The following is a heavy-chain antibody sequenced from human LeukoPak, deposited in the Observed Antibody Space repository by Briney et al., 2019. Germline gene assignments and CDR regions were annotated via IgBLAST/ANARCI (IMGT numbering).Heavy chain of an antibody. Sequence: GGSLRLSCAASGFTFNNYGMHWVRQAPGKGLERVAVISYDGRNKHYPDSVKGRFTISRDISTDTLWLQMDSLRTEDTAVYYCAKGPLRGTAAAIDYWGQGTLVTVSS. CDR1: GFTFNNYG. CDR2: ISYDGRNK. CDR3: AKGPLRGTAAAIDY. D-gene: IGHD2-2*01. J-gene: IGHJ4*02. V-gene: IGHV3-30*18.